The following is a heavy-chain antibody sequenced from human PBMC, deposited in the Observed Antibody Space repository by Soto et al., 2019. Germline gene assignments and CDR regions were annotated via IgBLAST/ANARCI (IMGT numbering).Heavy chain of an antibody. CDR3: AKVKAVGNVPFDY. V-gene: IGHV3-23*01. D-gene: IGHD6-13*01. CDR2: IAGSGGGT. Sequence: GGSLRLSCAASGFTFTNYAMNWVRQAPGKGLEWVSTIAGSGGGTYYADSVKGRFTISRDNSKNTLFLQMDSLRAEDTAVYRCAKVKAVGNVPFDYWGQGTLVTVSS. J-gene: IGHJ4*02. CDR1: GFTFTNYA.